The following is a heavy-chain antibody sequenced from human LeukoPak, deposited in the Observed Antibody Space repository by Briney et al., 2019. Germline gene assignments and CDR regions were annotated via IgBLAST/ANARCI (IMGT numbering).Heavy chain of an antibody. CDR2: IHRSGNA. V-gene: IGHV4-39*07. CDR3: TRVRQGSQSDY. J-gene: IGHJ4*02. CDR1: GDSISSGNYH. Sequence: SETLSLTCTVSGDSISSGNYHWAWIRQPPGKGLECIGSIHRSGNAYYNSSLESRVTISVDMSKNQFSLQLRSVTAADTAVYYCTRVRQGSQSDYWGQGTLVTVSS.